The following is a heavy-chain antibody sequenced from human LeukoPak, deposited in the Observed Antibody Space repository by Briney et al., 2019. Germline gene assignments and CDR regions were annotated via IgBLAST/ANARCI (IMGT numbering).Heavy chain of an antibody. D-gene: IGHD1-1*01. CDR3: AREPTGRSAPC. J-gene: IGHJ4*02. V-gene: IGHV4-39*07. CDR2: IYYSGGT. Sequence: SETLSLTCTVSGGSISSSSYYWGWIRQPPGKGLEWIGSIYYSGGTYYNPSLKSRVTISVDTSKNQFSLKLSSVTAADTAVYYCAREPTGRSAPCWGQGTLVTVSS. CDR1: GGSISSSSYY.